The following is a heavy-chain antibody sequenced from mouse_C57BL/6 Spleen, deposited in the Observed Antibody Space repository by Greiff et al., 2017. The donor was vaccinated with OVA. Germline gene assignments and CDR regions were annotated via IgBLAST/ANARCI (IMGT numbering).Heavy chain of an antibody. Sequence: EVKLVESGGGLVKPGGSLKLSCAASGFTFSDYGMHWVRQAPEKGLEWVAYISSGSSTIYYADTVKGRFTISRDNAKNTLCLQMTSLRSEDTAMYYCARPDPYAMDYWGQGTSVTVSS. V-gene: IGHV5-17*01. CDR2: ISSGSSTI. J-gene: IGHJ4*01. CDR3: ARPDPYAMDY. CDR1: GFTFSDYG.